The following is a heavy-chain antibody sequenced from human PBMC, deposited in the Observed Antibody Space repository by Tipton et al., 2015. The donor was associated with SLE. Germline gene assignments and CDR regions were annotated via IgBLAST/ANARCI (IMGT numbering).Heavy chain of an antibody. J-gene: IGHJ3*02. CDR3: AKDDPFEM. Sequence: SLRLSCAASGFTFDDYAMHWVRQAPGKGLEWVSGINWNGDTRHYADSVKGRFTISRDNAKNSLYLPMNTLRDDDTALYFCAKDDPFEMWGQGTMVTVSS. V-gene: IGHV3-9*01. CDR1: GFTFDDYA. CDR2: INWNGDTR.